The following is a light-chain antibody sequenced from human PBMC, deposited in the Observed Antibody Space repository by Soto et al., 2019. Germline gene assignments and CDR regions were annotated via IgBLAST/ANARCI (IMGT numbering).Light chain of an antibody. CDR1: QSVSSN. CDR2: GAS. J-gene: IGKJ1*01. V-gene: IGKV3-15*01. CDR3: QQYKIWPT. Sequence: EIVMTQSPATLSVSPGERATLSFRASQSVSSNLAWYQQKPGQAPRLLIYGASTRATGIPARFSGSGSGTEFTLTISSLQSEDFAVYFCQQYKIWPTFGQGTKVDIK.